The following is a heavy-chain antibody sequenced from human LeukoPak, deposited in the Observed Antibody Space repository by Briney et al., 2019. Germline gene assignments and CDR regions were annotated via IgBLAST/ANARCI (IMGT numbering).Heavy chain of an antibody. CDR2: ISWNSGSI. V-gene: IGHV3-9*01. CDR3: AKDKGLAEYYYDSSEKDAFDI. Sequence: GGSLRLSCAASGFTFDDYAMHWVRQAPGKGLEWVSGISWNSGSIGYADSVKGRFTISRDNAKNSLYLQMNSLRAEDTALYYCAKDKGLAEYYYDSSEKDAFDIWGQGTMVTVSS. D-gene: IGHD3-22*01. J-gene: IGHJ3*02. CDR1: GFTFDDYA.